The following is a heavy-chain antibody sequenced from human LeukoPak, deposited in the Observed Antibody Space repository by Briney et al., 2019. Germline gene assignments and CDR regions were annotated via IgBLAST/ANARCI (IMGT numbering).Heavy chain of an antibody. CDR2: IIPHSGGT. V-gene: IGHV1-2*02. D-gene: IGHD2-8*01. CDR3: STEDKYCTTPNCGAY. CDR1: GYTLTDYY. J-gene: IGHJ4*02. Sequence: ASVKVSCKASGYTLTDYYIHWVRQAPGQDLEWMGFIIPHSGGTTYEQRFQGRVTMTRDMSIGTFYMELSSPRSDDTDVYYCSTEDKYCTTPNCGAYWGQGTLVTVSS.